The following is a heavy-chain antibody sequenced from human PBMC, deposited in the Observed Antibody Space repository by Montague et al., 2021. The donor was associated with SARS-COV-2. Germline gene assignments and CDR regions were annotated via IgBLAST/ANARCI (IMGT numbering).Heavy chain of an antibody. D-gene: IGHD2-2*01. CDR2: TYYRSKWYN. CDR1: GDSVSRNMAT. J-gene: IGHJ4*02. Sequence: CAISGDSVSRNMATGNESRRSPLKCLHGLRTTYYRSKWYNDYAESVKSRITIDPDTSKHQFSLHLNSVTPEDTAVYYCARIPVGSKYYFDFWGQGTLVTVSS. V-gene: IGHV6-1*01. CDR3: ARIPVGSKYYFDF.